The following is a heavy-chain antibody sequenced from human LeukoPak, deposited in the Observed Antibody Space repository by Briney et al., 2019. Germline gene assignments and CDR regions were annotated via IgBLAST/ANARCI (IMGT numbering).Heavy chain of an antibody. V-gene: IGHV1-18*01. Sequence: GASVKVSCKASGYIFTKYPTHWVRQAPGQGLEWMGWISAHNANTNYAQKVQGRVTMTTDTSTSTAYMELRNLRSDDTAVYYCARDITLVRGVITPIYYGMDVWGQGTTVTVSS. CDR3: ARDITLVRGVITPIYYGMDV. D-gene: IGHD3-10*01. CDR2: ISAHNANT. J-gene: IGHJ6*02. CDR1: GYIFTKYP.